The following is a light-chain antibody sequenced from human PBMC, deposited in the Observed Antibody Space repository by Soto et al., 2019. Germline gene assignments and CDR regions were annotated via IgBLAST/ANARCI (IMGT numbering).Light chain of an antibody. J-gene: IGKJ4*01. CDR2: KAS. CDR3: QQYKSYLS. CDR1: KIIDVW. Sequence: EIQLTKSPPTLSASVGEGVTTIGGAGKIIDVWLAWYQQKQGKGPKLLIYKASTLEGGVPSRFSGAGSGIEFTLTISSLQPDDSATYYCQQYKSYLSFGGGTKVEIK. V-gene: IGKV1-5*03.